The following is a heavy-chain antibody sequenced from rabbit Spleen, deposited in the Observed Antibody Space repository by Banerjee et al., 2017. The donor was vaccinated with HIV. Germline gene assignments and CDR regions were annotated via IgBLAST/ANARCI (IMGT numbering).Heavy chain of an antibody. V-gene: IGHV1S40*01. CDR3: ARDPDNAGWNAYFNL. CDR1: GFSFSSSDY. CDR2: IRAGSSSSA. D-gene: IGHD4-1*01. Sequence: QSLEESGGDLVKPGASLTLTCTASGFSFSSSDYMCWVRQAPGKGLEWIACIRAGSSSSAYYTNWAKGRFTITRNTNLNTVTLQMTSLTAADTATYFCARDPDNAGWNAYFNLWGPGTLVTVS. J-gene: IGHJ4*01.